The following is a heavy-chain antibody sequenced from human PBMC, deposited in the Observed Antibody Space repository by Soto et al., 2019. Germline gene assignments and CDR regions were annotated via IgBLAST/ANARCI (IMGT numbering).Heavy chain of an antibody. CDR1: GFTFSSYS. D-gene: IGHD1-26*01. V-gene: IGHV3-21*01. Sequence: PGGSLRLSCAASGFTFSSYSMNWVRQAPGKGLEWVSSISSSSSYIYYADSVKGRFTISRDNAKNSLYLQMNSLRAEDTAVYYCARDNGSEWELLRYYYYYYGMDVWGQGTTVTVSS. CDR2: ISSSSSYI. J-gene: IGHJ6*02. CDR3: ARDNGSEWELLRYYYYYYGMDV.